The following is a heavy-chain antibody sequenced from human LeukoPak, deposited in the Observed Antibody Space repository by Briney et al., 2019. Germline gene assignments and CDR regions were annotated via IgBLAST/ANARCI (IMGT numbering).Heavy chain of an antibody. D-gene: IGHD7-27*01. Sequence: SETLSLTCTVSGGSISSSSYYWGWIRQPPGKGLEWIGSIYYSGSTYYNPSLKSRVTISVDTSKNQFSLKLSSVTAADTAVYYCARADGDDAFDLWGQGTMVTVSS. J-gene: IGHJ3*01. V-gene: IGHV4-39*07. CDR1: GGSISSSSYY. CDR2: IYYSGST. CDR3: ARADGDDAFDL.